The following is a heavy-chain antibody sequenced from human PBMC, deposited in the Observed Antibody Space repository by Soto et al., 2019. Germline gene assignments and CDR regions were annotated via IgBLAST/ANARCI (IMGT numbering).Heavy chain of an antibody. J-gene: IGHJ5*02. V-gene: IGHV4-31*03. CDR3: AQVRGVGSWYFDP. CDR1: GGSISSGGYY. D-gene: IGHD3-10*01. CDR2: IYYSGST. Sequence: SETLSLTCTVSGGSISSGGYYWSWIRQHPGKGLEWIGYIYYSGSTYYKPSLKSRVTISVDTSKNQFSLKLSSVTAADTAVYYCAQVRGVGSWYFDPWGQGTLVTVSS.